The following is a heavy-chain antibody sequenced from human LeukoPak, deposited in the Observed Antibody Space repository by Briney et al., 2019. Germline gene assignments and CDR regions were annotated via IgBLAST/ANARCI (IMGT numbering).Heavy chain of an antibody. D-gene: IGHD3-3*01. CDR3: ARGATRFLERLKGFDP. J-gene: IGHJ5*02. CDR2: INPSGGST. V-gene: IGHV1-46*03. Sequence: GASVKVSCKASGYTFTSYYMHWVRQAPGQGLEWMGIINPSGGSTSYAQKFQGRVTMTRNTSTSTVYMELSSLRAEDTAVYYCARGATRFLERLKGFDPWGQGALVTVSS. CDR1: GYTFTSYY.